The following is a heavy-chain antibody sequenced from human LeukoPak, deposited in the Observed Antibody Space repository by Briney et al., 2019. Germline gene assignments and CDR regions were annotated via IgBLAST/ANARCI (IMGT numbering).Heavy chain of an antibody. CDR1: GGSISSYY. CDR3: ARTHYGFDY. D-gene: IGHD3-10*01. Sequence: PSETLSLTCTVSGGSISSYYWSWLRQPPGKGLEWVGYIYYSGSTNYNPSLKSRVTISVDTSKNQFSLKLSSVTAADTAVYYCARTHYGFDYWGQGTLVTVSS. V-gene: IGHV4-59*01. CDR2: IYYSGST. J-gene: IGHJ4*02.